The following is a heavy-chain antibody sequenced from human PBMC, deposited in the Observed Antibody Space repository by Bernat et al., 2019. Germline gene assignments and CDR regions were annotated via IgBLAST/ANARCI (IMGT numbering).Heavy chain of an antibody. V-gene: IGHV1-69*01. CDR1: GGTFSSYA. CDR2: IIPIFGTA. Sequence: QVQLVQSGAEVKKPGSSVKVSCKASGGTFSSYAISWVRQAPGQGLEWMGGIIPIFGTANYAQKFQGRVTITADESTSTAYMELSSLRSEDTAVYYCARDAGYCSTTRCYSDAFDIWGQGTLVTVSS. J-gene: IGHJ3*02. CDR3: ARDAGYCSTTRCYSDAFDI. D-gene: IGHD2-2*03.